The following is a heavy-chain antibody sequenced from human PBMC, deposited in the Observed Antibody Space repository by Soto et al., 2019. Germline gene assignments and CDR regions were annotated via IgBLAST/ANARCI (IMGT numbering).Heavy chain of an antibody. J-gene: IGHJ4*02. CDR3: ARHLKTGTTSAREFDY. V-gene: IGHV4-59*08. CDR2: IYYSGST. CDR1: GGSISSYY. Sequence: SETLSLTCTVSGGSISSYYWSWIRQPPGKGLEWIGYIYYSGSTNYNPSLKSRVTISVDTSKNQFSLRLSSVTAADTAVYYCARHLKTGTTSAREFDYWGQGTLVTVS. D-gene: IGHD1-1*01.